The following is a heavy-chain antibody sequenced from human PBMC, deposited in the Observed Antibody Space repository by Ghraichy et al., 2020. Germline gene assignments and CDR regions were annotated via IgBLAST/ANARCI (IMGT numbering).Heavy chain of an antibody. J-gene: IGHJ3*02. V-gene: IGHV4-59*01. CDR1: GGSISSYY. D-gene: IGHD6-19*01. Sequence: SETLSLTCTVSGGSISSYYWSWIRQPPGKGLEWIWYIYYSGSTNYNPSLKSRVTISVDTSKNQFSLKLSSVTAADTAVYYCARGYSSGWRDAFDIWGQGTMVTVSS. CDR3: ARGYSSGWRDAFDI. CDR2: IYYSGST.